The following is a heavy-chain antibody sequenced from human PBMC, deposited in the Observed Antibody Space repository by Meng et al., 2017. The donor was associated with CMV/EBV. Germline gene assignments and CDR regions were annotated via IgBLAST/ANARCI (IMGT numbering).Heavy chain of an antibody. Sequence: SGFPFNNFAMHWVRQAPGKGLEWVSGITGSADNTYYADSVKGRFTISRDDSNSTLYLQMNSLKAEDTAVYSCAKARSTTISAAFNYWGQGTLVTVSS. J-gene: IGHJ4*02. CDR2: ITGSADNT. D-gene: IGHD6-13*01. CDR3: AKARSTTISAAFNY. CDR1: GFPFNNFA. V-gene: IGHV3-23*01.